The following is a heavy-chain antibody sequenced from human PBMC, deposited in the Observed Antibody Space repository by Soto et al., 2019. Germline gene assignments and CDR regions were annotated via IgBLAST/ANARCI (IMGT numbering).Heavy chain of an antibody. CDR1: GFTFSSYA. Sequence: VGSLRLSCAASGFTFSSYAMSWVRQAPGKGLEWVSAISGSGGSTYYADSVKGRFTISRDNSKNTLYLPMTSLRAEDTAVYYCAKDGEHYDAWRGSNNGFDLWGQGTLVPVSS. CDR2: ISGSGGST. V-gene: IGHV3-23*01. D-gene: IGHD3-3*01. J-gene: IGHJ5*02. CDR3: AKDGEHYDAWRGSNNGFDL.